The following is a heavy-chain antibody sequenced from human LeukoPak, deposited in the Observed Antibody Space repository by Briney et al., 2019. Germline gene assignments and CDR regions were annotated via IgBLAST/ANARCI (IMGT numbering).Heavy chain of an antibody. CDR2: ITPFNGNT. CDR3: AISFNDYGGNGAFDI. J-gene: IGHJ3*02. V-gene: IGHV1-45*02. CDR1: GYTFTYRY. D-gene: IGHD4-23*01. Sequence: GSSVKVSCKASGYTFTYRYLHWVRQAPGQALEWMGWITPFNGNTNYAQKFQDRVTITRDRSMSTAYMELSSLGSEDTAMYYCAISFNDYGGNGAFDIWGQGTMVTVSS.